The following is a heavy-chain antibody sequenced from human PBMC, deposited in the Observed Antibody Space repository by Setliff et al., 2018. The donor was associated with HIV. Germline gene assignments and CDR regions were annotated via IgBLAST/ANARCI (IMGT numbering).Heavy chain of an antibody. CDR3: AIRREVVVATTRRGLDI. V-gene: IGHV1-8*02. CDR2: MTPNSGNT. D-gene: IGHD2-15*01. Sequence: GSSVKVSCMASVRSFTSYAISWVRQAPGQGLEWMGWMTPNSGNTGYAQRFQGRLTMTRNTSISTAYMELNSLMSEDTAVYFCAIRREVVVATTRRGLDIWGQGAMVTVSS. J-gene: IGHJ3*02. CDR1: VRSFTSYA.